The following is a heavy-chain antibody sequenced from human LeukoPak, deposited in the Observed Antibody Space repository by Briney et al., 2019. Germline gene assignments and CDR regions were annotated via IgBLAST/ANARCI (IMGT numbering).Heavy chain of an antibody. CDR2: INPSGGST. CDR3: ARSVPGRYFDWLPQSFFDY. CDR1: GYTFTSYG. J-gene: IGHJ4*02. Sequence: VASVKVSCKASGYTFTSYGISWVRQAPGQGLEWMGIINPSGGSTSYAQKFQGRVTMTRDTSTSTVYMELSSLRSEDTAVYYCARSVPGRYFDWLPQSFFDYWGQGTLVTVSS. D-gene: IGHD3-9*01. V-gene: IGHV1-46*01.